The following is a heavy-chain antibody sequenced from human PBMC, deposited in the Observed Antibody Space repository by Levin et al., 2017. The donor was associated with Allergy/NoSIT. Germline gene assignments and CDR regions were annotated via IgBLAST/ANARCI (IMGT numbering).Heavy chain of an antibody. D-gene: IGHD3-10*01. Sequence: PGGSLRLSCAASGFTFSSYGMHWVRQAPGKGLEWVAVISYDGSNKYYADSVKGRFTISRDNSKNTLYLQMNSLRAEDTAVYYCAKGEGYYYGGCVDYWGQGTLVTVSS. V-gene: IGHV3-30*18. J-gene: IGHJ4*02. CDR3: AKGEGYYYGGCVDY. CDR1: GFTFSSYG. CDR2: ISYDGSNK.